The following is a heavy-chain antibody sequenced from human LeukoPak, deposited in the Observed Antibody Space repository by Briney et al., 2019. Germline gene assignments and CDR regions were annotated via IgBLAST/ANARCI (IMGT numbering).Heavy chain of an antibody. Sequence: PSETLSLTCTVSGGSISSSSYYWGWIRQPPGKGLESIGSIYYSGSTYYNPSLKSRVTISVDTSKNQFSLKLSSVTAADTAVYYCARRRRELPHDYWGQGTLVTVSS. CDR2: IYYSGST. CDR1: GGSISSSSYY. V-gene: IGHV4-39*01. J-gene: IGHJ4*02. CDR3: ARRRRELPHDY. D-gene: IGHD1-26*01.